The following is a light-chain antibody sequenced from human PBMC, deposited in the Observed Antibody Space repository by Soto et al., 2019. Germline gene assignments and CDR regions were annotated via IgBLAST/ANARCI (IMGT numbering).Light chain of an antibody. J-gene: IGKJ1*01. CDR1: QGISRW. CDR3: QQYTNHWT. Sequence: DIHMTQSPSTLSASLGNRVTITCRASQGISRWLAWYQQRPGKAPKLLIYDASTLHSGVSSRLSGSGSGTEFTLTISSLKPNDYATYYCQQYTNHWTFGQGTQVDIK. CDR2: DAS. V-gene: IGKV1-5*01.